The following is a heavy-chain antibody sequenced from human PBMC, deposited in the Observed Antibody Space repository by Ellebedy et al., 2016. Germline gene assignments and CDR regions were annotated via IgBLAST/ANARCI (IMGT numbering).Heavy chain of an antibody. Sequence: ASVKVSCKASGGTFSSYAISWVRQAPGQGLEWMGRIIPILGIANYAQKFQGRVTITADKSTSTAYMELSSLRSEDTAVYYCARGAGGSFYPTYRTYYFDYWGQGTLVTVSS. CDR1: GGTFSSYA. CDR2: IIPILGIA. V-gene: IGHV1-69*04. CDR3: ARGAGGSFYPTYRTYYFDY. D-gene: IGHD1-26*01. J-gene: IGHJ4*02.